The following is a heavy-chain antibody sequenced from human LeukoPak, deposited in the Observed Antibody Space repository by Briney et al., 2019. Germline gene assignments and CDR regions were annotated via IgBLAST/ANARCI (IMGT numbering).Heavy chain of an antibody. CDR2: IYHSGST. CDR3: ARAVGGYCGGDCPDI. Sequence: SETLSLTCAASGYSISSGYYWGWIRQPPGKGLEWIGSIYHSGSTYYNPSLKSRVTISVDTSKNQFSLKLSSVTAADTAVYYCARAVGGYCGGDCPDIWGQGTMVTVSS. V-gene: IGHV4-38-2*01. CDR1: GYSISSGYY. D-gene: IGHD2-21*02. J-gene: IGHJ3*02.